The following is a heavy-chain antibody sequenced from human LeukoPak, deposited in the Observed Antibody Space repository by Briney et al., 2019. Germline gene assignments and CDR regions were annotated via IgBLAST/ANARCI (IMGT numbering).Heavy chain of an antibody. Sequence: NPGGSLRLSCAASGFTFSSYSMNWVRQAPGKGLEWVSSITSRSNYIYYADSVKGRFPISRDNAKNSLYLQMNSLRAEDTAVYYCARDWGHGGFDYWGQGTLVTVSS. CDR1: GFTFSSYS. CDR3: ARDWGHGGFDY. V-gene: IGHV3-21*01. J-gene: IGHJ4*02. CDR2: ITSRSNYI. D-gene: IGHD2-15*01.